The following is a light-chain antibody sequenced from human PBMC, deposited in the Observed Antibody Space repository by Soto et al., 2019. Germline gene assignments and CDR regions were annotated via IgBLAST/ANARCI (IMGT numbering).Light chain of an antibody. CDR3: SSYKSSSTLPYV. CDR2: DVN. J-gene: IGLJ1*01. CDR1: SNDVGGYNL. V-gene: IGLV2-14*01. Sequence: QYALTQPASVSGSPGQSITISCTGTSNDVGGYNLVSWYQQYPDKAPKLMIFDVNTRPSGVSNRFSGSKSGNTASLTISGLQAEDEADYYCSSYKSSSTLPYVFGTGTKLTAL.